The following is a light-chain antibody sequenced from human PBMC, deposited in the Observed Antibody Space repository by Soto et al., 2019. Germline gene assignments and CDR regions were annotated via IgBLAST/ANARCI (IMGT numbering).Light chain of an antibody. Sequence: QSVLTQPPSMSGAPGQRVTISFTGSSSNIGAGYDVHWYQLLPGTAPKLLIYGNTNRPSGVPDLFSVSKSGTSASLAITGLRAEDEADYYCQSHDSSLNSWVFVGGTTLNVL. CDR3: QSHDSSLNSWV. CDR1: SSNIGAGYD. V-gene: IGLV1-40*01. J-gene: IGLJ3*02. CDR2: GNT.